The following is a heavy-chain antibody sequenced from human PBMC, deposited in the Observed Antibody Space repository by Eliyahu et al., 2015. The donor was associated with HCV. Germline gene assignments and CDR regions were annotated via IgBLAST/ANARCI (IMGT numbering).Heavy chain of an antibody. CDR1: GGSITSYY. J-gene: IGHJ5*02. Sequence: QVQLQESGPGLVKPSETLSLTCTVSGGSITSYYWSWIRQPPGKGLEWIGYIHYTGSTNCNPXLKSRVTISVDTSKNQLSLKLSSVTAADTAVYYCASGGGGIAVAGTGGWFDPWGQGTLVTVSS. CDR3: ASGGGGIAVAGTGGWFDP. CDR2: IHYTGST. V-gene: IGHV4-59*01. D-gene: IGHD6-19*01.